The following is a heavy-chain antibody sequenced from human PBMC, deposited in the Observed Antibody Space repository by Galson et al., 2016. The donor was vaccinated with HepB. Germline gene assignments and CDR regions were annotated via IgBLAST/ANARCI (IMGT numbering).Heavy chain of an antibody. J-gene: IGHJ5*02. CDR3: ARTTGVVMSWFDP. V-gene: IGHV4-31*03. D-gene: IGHD3-3*01. Sequence: TLSLTCSVSGDSISSDNYFWSWIRLHPGKGLEWIAYIYYSGSPYYNRSLKSRVSISIDTSKNQFSLKLSSVTAADTAVYYCARTTGVVMSWFDPWGQGTLVTVSS. CDR2: IYYSGSP. CDR1: GDSISSDNYF.